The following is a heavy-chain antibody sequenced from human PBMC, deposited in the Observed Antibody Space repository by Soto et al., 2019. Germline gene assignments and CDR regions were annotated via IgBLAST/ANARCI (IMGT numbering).Heavy chain of an antibody. J-gene: IGHJ5*02. D-gene: IGHD1-1*01. V-gene: IGHV4-4*07. Sequence: SETLSLTCSVSGGTISKSFWSWVRKPVGGGLEWMGRIYVTGTTDYNPSLRGRITMSVDVVKKTFSLRLTSVTAADTGVYYCVRDGSTTLRDWFDPWGQGLRVTVSS. CDR2: IYVTGTT. CDR1: GGTISKSF. CDR3: VRDGSTTLRDWFDP.